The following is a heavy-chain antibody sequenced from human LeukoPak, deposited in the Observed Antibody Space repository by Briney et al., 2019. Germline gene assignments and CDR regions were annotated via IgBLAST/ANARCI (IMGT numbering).Heavy chain of an antibody. CDR3: VRASTSSSGYLRYYFDY. V-gene: IGHV4-59*01. J-gene: IGHJ4*02. Sequence: PSETLSLTCIVSGGSISSYYWSWIRQPPGKGLEWIGYIYYSGSTNYNPSLKSRVTISVDTSKNQFSLKLSSVTAADTAVCYCVRASTSSSGYLRYYFDYWGQGTLVTVSS. CDR2: IYYSGST. CDR1: GGSISSYY. D-gene: IGHD6-19*01.